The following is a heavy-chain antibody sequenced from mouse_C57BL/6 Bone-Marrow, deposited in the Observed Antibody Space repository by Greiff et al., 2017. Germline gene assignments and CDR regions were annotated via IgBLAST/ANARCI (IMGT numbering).Heavy chain of an antibody. Sequence: QVQLKQSGAELAKPGASVKLSCKASGYTFTSYWMHWVKQRPGQGLEWIGYINPSSGYTKYNQKFKDKATLTADKSSSTAYMQLSSLTYEDSAVYYCARETVAWYFDVWGTGTTVTVSS. J-gene: IGHJ1*03. CDR2: INPSSGYT. D-gene: IGHD1-1*01. V-gene: IGHV1-7*01. CDR1: GYTFTSYW. CDR3: ARETVAWYFDV.